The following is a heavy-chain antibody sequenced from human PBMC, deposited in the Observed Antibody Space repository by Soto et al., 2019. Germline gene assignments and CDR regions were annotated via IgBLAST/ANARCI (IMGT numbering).Heavy chain of an antibody. Sequence: GASVKVSCKASGYTFTSYYMHWVRQAPGQGLEWMGIINPSGGSTSYAQKFQGRVTMTRDTSTSTVYMELSSLRSEDTAVYYCARGSRSITIFGVVTGRAEYFHQWGQGTLVIVSS. J-gene: IGHJ1*01. D-gene: IGHD3-3*01. CDR2: INPSGGST. CDR3: ARGSRSITIFGVVTGRAEYFHQ. V-gene: IGHV1-46*01. CDR1: GYTFTSYY.